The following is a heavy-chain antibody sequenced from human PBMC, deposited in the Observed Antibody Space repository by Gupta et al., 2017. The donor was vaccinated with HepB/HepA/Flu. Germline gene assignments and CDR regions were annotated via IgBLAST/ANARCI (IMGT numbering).Heavy chain of an antibody. CDR3: GKKTPVSYYAPIES. J-gene: IGHJ4*02. Sequence: VQLAESGGGVVQPGGSLRISCPASGCTLSIYGMYWVRQAAGKGLEWVAVTSYDESIKHYADSVKGRFTVSRDNSKNILYLQRSSLRSEDTAVYYCGKKTPVSYYAPIESWGQGTLVTVSS. V-gene: IGHV3-30*18. D-gene: IGHD1-26*01. CDR1: GCTLSIYG. CDR2: TSYDESIK.